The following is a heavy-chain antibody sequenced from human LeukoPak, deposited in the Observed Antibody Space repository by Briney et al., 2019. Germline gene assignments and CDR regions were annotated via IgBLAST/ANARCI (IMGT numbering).Heavy chain of an antibody. V-gene: IGHV3-23*01. J-gene: IGHJ6*02. CDR2: ISGSGGST. CDR1: GFTFSSYA. D-gene: IGHD3-9*01. CDR3: AKAPTILTGYYYYGMGV. Sequence: PGGSLRLSCAASGFTFSSYAMSWVRQAPGKGLEWVSAISGSGGSTYYADSVKGRFTISRDNSKNTLYLQMNSLRAEDTAVYYCAKAPTILTGYYYYGMGVWGQGTTVTVSS.